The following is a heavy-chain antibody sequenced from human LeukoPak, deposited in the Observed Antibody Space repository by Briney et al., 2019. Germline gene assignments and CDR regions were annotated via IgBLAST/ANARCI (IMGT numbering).Heavy chain of an antibody. V-gene: IGHV3-23*01. CDR2: ISASGGNT. Sequence: GGSLRLSCAASGFTFTTYVMTWVRQAPGKGLEWVSGISASGGNTYYADSVKGRFTISRDNSKNTLYLQMNSLRAEDTAVYYCAKDQRGAIPHYFDYWGQGTLVTVSS. CDR3: AKDQRGAIPHYFDY. D-gene: IGHD1-26*01. J-gene: IGHJ4*02. CDR1: GFTFTTYV.